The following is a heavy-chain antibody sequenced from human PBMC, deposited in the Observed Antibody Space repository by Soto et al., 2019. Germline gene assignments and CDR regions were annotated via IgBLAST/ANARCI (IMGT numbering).Heavy chain of an antibody. CDR3: ARDFSGPMDY. Sequence: ASVKVSCKASGYTFTNYYMHWVRQAPGQGLEWMGIIYPSGGSTRNAQKFQGRVTMTRDTSTSTVYMELSSLRSEDTAVYYCARDFSGPMDYWGRGTLVTAPQ. V-gene: IGHV1-46*01. CDR1: GYTFTNYY. D-gene: IGHD3-10*01. CDR2: IYPSGGST. J-gene: IGHJ4*02.